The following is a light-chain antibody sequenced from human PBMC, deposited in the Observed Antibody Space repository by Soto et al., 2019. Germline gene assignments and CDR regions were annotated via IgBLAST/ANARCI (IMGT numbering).Light chain of an antibody. CDR2: NTS. V-gene: IGLV7-46*01. Sequence: QAVVTQEPSLTVSPGGTVTLTCGSTTGAVTSGHYPYWFQQKPGKAPQTLVYNTSDKHSWAPARFSGSLLRGKAALTLSGAQPEDEAEYYCLLSYSGARVFGGGTKLTVL. CDR1: TGAVTSGHY. J-gene: IGLJ3*02. CDR3: LLSYSGARV.